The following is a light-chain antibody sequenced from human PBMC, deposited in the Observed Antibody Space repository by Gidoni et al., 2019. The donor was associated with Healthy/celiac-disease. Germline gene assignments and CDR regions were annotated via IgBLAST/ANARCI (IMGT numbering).Light chain of an antibody. V-gene: IGLV2-23*03. Sequence: QSALTQPASVSGSPGQSITISCTGTSRDVGSYNLVSWYQQQPGKAPKLMIYEGSKRPSGVSKRFSGCKSGNTASLTISGIQAEDEADYYCCSYAGSSTFVVFGGGTKLTVL. J-gene: IGLJ3*02. CDR1: SRDVGSYNL. CDR3: CSYAGSSTFVV. CDR2: EGS.